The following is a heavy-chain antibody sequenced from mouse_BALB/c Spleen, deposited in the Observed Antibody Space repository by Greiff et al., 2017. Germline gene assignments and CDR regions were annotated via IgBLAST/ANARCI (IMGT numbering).Heavy chain of an antibody. V-gene: IGHV3-2*02. Sequence: VQLQQSGPGLVKPSQSLSLTCTVTGYSITSDYAWNWIRQFPGNKLEWMGYISYSGSTSYNPSLKSRISITRDTSKNQFFLQLNSVTTEDTATYYCEISRPGFYYFDYWGQGTTLTVSS. D-gene: IGHD1-2*01. J-gene: IGHJ2*01. CDR1: GYSITSDYA. CDR3: EISRPGFYYFDY. CDR2: ISYSGST.